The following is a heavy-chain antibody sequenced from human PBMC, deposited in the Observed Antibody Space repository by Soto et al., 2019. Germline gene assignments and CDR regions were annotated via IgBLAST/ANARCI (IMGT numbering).Heavy chain of an antibody. Sequence: SGPTLVNPTQTLTLTCTFSGFSLSTSGMCVSWIRQPPGKALEWLALIDWDDDKYYSTSLKTRLTISKDTSKNQVVLTMTNMDPVDTATYYCARIRFPRRRDGYNSPFDYWGQGTLVTVSS. CDR1: GFSLSTSGMC. D-gene: IGHD5-12*01. CDR2: IDWDDDK. J-gene: IGHJ4*02. CDR3: ARIRFPRRRDGYNSPFDY. V-gene: IGHV2-70*01.